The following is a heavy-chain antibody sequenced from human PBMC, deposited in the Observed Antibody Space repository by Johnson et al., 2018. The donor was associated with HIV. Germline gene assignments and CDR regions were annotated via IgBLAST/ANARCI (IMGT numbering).Heavy chain of an antibody. V-gene: IGHV3-30-3*01. Sequence: QVQLVESGGDLVQPGGSLRLSCAASGFTFSSYAMHWVRQAPGKGLEWVAVISYDGSNKYYADSVKGRFTISRDNSKNTLYLQMNSLRAEDTAVYYCARATQWLGAFDIWGQGTMVTVSS. J-gene: IGHJ3*02. CDR1: GFTFSSYA. D-gene: IGHD6-19*01. CDR2: ISYDGSNK. CDR3: ARATQWLGAFDI.